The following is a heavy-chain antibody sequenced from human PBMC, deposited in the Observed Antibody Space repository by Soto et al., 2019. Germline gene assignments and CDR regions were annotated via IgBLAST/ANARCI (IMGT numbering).Heavy chain of an antibody. CDR2: ISGSGGST. D-gene: IGHD2-15*01. CDR3: AKSGADPVEVYYYYYMDV. Sequence: GGSLRLSCAASGFTFSSYAMSWVRQAPGKGLEWVSAISGSGGSTYYADSVKGRFTISRDNSKNTLYLQMNSLRAEDTAVYYCAKSGADPVEVYYYYYMDVWRKGTTVTVSS. V-gene: IGHV3-23*01. J-gene: IGHJ6*03. CDR1: GFTFSSYA.